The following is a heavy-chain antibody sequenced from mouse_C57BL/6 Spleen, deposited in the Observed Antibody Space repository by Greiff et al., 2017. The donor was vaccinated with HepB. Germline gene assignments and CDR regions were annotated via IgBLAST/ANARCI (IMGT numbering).Heavy chain of an antibody. CDR3: AIPSYYSNYDYFDY. V-gene: IGHV1-64*01. Sequence: QVQLQQPGAELVKPGASVKLSCKASGYTFTSYWMHWVKQRPGQGLEWIGMIHPNSGSTNYNEKFKSKATLTVDKSSSTAYMQLSSLTSEDSAVYYCAIPSYYSNYDYFDYWGQGTTLTVSS. J-gene: IGHJ2*01. CDR2: IHPNSGST. CDR1: GYTFTSYW. D-gene: IGHD2-5*01.